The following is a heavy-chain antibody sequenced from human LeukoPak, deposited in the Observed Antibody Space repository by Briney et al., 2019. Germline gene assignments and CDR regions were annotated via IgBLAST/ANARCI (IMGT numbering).Heavy chain of an antibody. D-gene: IGHD3-10*01. CDR3: ARGGSGSYYYYFYYMDV. J-gene: IGHJ6*03. CDR2: IKSDGGEK. Sequence: GGSLRLSCVASEFTVSNHWMTWIRQAPGKGLEWVANIKSDGGEKYYVDSVKGRFTISRDNSKNTLYLQMNSLRAEDTAVYYCARGGSGSYYYYFYYMDVWGKGTTVTVSS. V-gene: IGHV3-7*01. CDR1: EFTVSNHW.